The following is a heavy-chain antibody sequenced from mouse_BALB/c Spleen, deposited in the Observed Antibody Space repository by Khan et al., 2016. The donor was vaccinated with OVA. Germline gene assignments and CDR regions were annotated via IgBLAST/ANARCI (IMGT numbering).Heavy chain of an antibody. CDR2: MNPGSGGT. Sequence: QVQLQQSGTELVRPGTSVKVSCKASGYAFTHYLIEWVKQRPGQGLEWIGVMNPGSGGTNYNEKFEGKATLTADNSSSTAYMHLSSLTSDDSAVYFCARGFYDCYLAWCAYWGQGTLVTVSA. CDR3: ARGFYDCYLAWCAY. V-gene: IGHV1-54*01. D-gene: IGHD2-3*01. CDR1: GYAFTHYL. J-gene: IGHJ3*01.